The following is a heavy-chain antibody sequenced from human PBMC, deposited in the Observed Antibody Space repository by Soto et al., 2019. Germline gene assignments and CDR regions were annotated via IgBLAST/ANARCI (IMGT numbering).Heavy chain of an antibody. J-gene: IGHJ4*02. CDR1: GYTFSNYY. Sequence: QVHLVQSGAEVKKPGVSVKVSCKASGYTFSNYYMHWVRQVPGHGFEWMGIINPSGGGTTYAQRFRGRLTVTRDTSTSTVYMELSRLRSDDTAIYFCARAPQYGSAGYYYNFWGQGTLVTVSS. CDR2: INPSGGGT. V-gene: IGHV1-46*01. D-gene: IGHD3-10*01. CDR3: ARAPQYGSAGYYYNF.